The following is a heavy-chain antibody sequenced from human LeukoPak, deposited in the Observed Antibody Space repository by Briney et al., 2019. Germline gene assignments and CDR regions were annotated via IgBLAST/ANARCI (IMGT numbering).Heavy chain of an antibody. CDR1: GFTFSSYW. CDR2: IKQDGSEK. Sequence: PGGSLRLSCAASGFTFSSYWMSWVRQAPGKGLEWVANIKQDGSEKYYVDSVKGRFTISRDNAKNSLYLQMNSLRAEDTAVYYCAREYYDSSGYYRNFGYWGQGTLVTVSS. CDR3: AREYYDSSGYYRNFGY. J-gene: IGHJ4*02. V-gene: IGHV3-7*01. D-gene: IGHD3-22*01.